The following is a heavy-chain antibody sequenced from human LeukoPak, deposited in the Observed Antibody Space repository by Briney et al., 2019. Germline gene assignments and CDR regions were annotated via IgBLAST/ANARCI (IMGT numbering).Heavy chain of an antibody. CDR2: IKEDGTET. CDR1: GFMFSSNW. V-gene: IGHV3-7*03. CDR3: AKEGRSLQTY. D-gene: IGHD5-24*01. J-gene: IGHJ4*02. Sequence: GGSLRLSCAASGFMFSSNWMSWVRLPPGNGLEWVANIKEDGTETYYVDSVKGRFTISRDNAKNSLCLQMNSLRVEDTAVYYCAKEGRSLQTYWGQGTLVTVSS.